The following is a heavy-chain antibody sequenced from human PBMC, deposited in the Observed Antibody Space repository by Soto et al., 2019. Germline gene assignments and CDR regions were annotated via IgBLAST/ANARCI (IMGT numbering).Heavy chain of an antibody. D-gene: IGHD6-25*01. V-gene: IGHV3-23*01. CDR3: AKDRLARGYFDY. J-gene: IGHJ4*02. CDR1: GFTFSTYA. Sequence: GGSLRLSCAASGFTFSTYAMNWVRQAPGKGLEWVSGISGSGGSTYYADSVKGRFTISRDNSKNTLYLQMNSLRAEDTAVYYCAKDRLARGYFDYWGQGTLVTVSS. CDR2: ISGSGGST.